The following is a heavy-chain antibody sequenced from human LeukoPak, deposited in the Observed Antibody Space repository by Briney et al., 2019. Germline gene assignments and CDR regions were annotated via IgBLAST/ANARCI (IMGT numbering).Heavy chain of an antibody. J-gene: IGHJ6*03. Sequence: SETLSLTCTVSGSSINRSWIRQPPGKGLEWIGYIHYSGSTNYNPSLKSRVTISVDTSKNHFSLKLSSVTAADTAVYYCARTTEGGYTYGYFYYYYMDVWGKGTTVTISS. D-gene: IGHD5-18*01. CDR1: GSSINR. V-gene: IGHV4-59*01. CDR2: IHYSGST. CDR3: ARTTEGGYTYGYFYYYYMDV.